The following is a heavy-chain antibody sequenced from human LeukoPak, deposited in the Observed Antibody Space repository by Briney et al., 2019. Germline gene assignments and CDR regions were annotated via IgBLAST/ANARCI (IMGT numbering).Heavy chain of an antibody. CDR2: IYSGGST. V-gene: IGHV3-66*01. Sequence: GGSLRLSCAASEFSVGSNYMTWVRQAPGKGLEWVSLIYSGGSTCYADSVKGRFTISRDNSKNTLYLQTNSLRAEDTAVYYCARAFPFWSGYSAFDIWGQGTMVTVSS. D-gene: IGHD3-3*01. J-gene: IGHJ3*02. CDR1: EFSVGSNY. CDR3: ARAFPFWSGYSAFDI.